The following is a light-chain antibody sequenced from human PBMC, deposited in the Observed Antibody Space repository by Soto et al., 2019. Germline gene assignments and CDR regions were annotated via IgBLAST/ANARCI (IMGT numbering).Light chain of an antibody. CDR3: QQYRSWPRT. Sequence: EIVMTQSPATLSVSPGERATLSCRASQSVSGDLAWYQQKPGQTPSLLIYAASTRATGSPARFSGSGSGTEFTLTISILQSDDFAVYYCQQYRSWPRTFGQGTKVEI. J-gene: IGKJ1*01. CDR1: QSVSGD. V-gene: IGKV3-15*01. CDR2: AAS.